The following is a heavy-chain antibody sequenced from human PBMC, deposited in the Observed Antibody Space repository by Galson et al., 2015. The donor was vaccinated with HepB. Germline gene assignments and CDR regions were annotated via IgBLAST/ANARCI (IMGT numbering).Heavy chain of an antibody. V-gene: IGHV4-39*01. CDR3: ARSITMVRGRFLHI. D-gene: IGHD3-10*01. J-gene: IGHJ3*02. CDR1: GGSISSSSYY. Sequence: SETLSLTCTVSGGSISSSSYYWGWIRQPPGKGLEWIGSIYYSGSTYYNPSLKSRVTISVDTSKNQFSLKLSSVTAADTAVYYCARSITMVRGRFLHIWGQGTMVTVSS. CDR2: IYYSGST.